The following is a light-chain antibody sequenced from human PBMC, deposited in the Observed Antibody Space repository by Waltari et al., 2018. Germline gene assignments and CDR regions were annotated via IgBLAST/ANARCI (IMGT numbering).Light chain of an antibody. CDR1: SVSLATTSY. J-gene: IGLJ3*02. CDR3: ALYMGSGIWV. Sequence: QTVVTQEPSLSVSPGGTVTLTYALSSVSLATTSYASWYQQTPGQATRTLVYKANARSSGVPGRFSVSILGNTAALTITGAQADDESDYYCALYMGSGIWVFGGGTRLTVL. V-gene: IGLV8-61*01. CDR2: KAN.